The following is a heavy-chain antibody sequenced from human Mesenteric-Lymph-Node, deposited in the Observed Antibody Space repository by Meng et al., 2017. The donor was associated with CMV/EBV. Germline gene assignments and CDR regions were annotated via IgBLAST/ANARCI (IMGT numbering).Heavy chain of an antibody. V-gene: IGHV3-21*01. CDR3: ARDDIAVADTSLDY. CDR2: ISSSSSYI. D-gene: IGHD6-19*01. Sequence: GGSLRLSCAASGFTFSSYTMNWVRQAPGKGLEWVSSISSSSSYIYYADSMKGRFTISRDNAKNSLYLQMNSLRAEDTAVYYCARDDIAVADTSLDYWGQGTLVTVSS. J-gene: IGHJ4*02. CDR1: GFTFSSYT.